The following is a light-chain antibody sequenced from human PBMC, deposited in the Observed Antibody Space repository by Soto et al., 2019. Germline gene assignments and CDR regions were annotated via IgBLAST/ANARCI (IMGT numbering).Light chain of an antibody. CDR1: SSDVGGYNY. CDR2: DVS. V-gene: IGLV2-14*01. CDR3: SSYTSSSTLVV. Sequence: QSVLPQPRSVSGSPGQSVTISCTGTSSDVGGYNYVSWYQQHPGKAPKLMIYDVSNRPSGVSNRFSGSKSGNTASLTISGLQAEDEADYYCSSYTSSSTLVVFGGGTKVTVL. J-gene: IGLJ2*01.